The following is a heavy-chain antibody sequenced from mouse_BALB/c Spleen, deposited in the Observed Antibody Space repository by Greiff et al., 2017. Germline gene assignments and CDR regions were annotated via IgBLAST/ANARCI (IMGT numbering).Heavy chain of an antibody. CDR2: IDPANGNT. J-gene: IGHJ4*01. CDR3: ARPPYAMDY. Sequence: EVKLVESGAELVKPGASVKLSCTASGFNIKDTYMHWVKQRPEQGLEWIGRIDPANGNTKYDPKFQGKATITADTSSNTAYLQLSSLTSEDTAVYYCARPPYAMDYWGQGTSVTVSS. V-gene: IGHV14-3*02. CDR1: GFNIKDTY.